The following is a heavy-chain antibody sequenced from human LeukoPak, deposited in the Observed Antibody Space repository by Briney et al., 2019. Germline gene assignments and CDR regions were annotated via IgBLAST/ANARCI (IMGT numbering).Heavy chain of an antibody. V-gene: IGHV3-23*01. CDR3: AKDHSWYSGSGPSYDY. D-gene: IGHD3-10*01. J-gene: IGHJ4*02. Sequence: GGSLRLSCAASGIIFSTYGMSWVRQAPGKGLDWVSAISGSGDSAYYADSVKGRFTISRDNSKSTLYLQMNSLRAEDTAIYYCAKDHSWYSGSGPSYDYWGQGTLVTVSS. CDR1: GIIFSTYG. CDR2: ISGSGDSA.